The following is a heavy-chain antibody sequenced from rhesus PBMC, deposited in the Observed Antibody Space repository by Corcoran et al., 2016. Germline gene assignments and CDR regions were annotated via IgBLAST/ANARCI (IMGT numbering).Heavy chain of an antibody. V-gene: IGHV4-76*01. D-gene: IGHD4-29*01. CDR3: ARFYGSSY. CDR2: IYGSSGST. CDR1: GGSISGGYD. J-gene: IGHJ4*01. Sequence: QVQLQELGPGLVKPSETLSLTCAVSGGSISGGYDWSWIRQPPGKGLEWIGNIYGSSGSTNCNPSLKNRVTISKDTSKNQFSLKLSSVTAADTAVYYCARFYGSSYWGQGVLVTVSS.